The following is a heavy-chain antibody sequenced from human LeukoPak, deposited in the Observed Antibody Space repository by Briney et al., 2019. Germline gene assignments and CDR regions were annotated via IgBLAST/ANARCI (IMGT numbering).Heavy chain of an antibody. J-gene: IGHJ4*02. CDR2: ILYDGSNE. CDR3: ARGEFSGLDY. CDR1: GFTFSTYA. V-gene: IGHV3-30-3*01. Sequence: GRSLRLSCAASGFTFSTYATHWVRQAPGKGLEWVAVILYDGSNEHYTDSVRGRFTISRDNPKNTLWLQMNSLTADDTAVYYCARGEFSGLDYWGQGTLVTVSS. D-gene: IGHD5-12*01.